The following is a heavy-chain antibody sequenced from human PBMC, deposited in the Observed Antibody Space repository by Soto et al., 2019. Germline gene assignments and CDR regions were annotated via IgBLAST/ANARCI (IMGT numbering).Heavy chain of an antibody. CDR2: INLDGSER. Sequence: PGGSLRLSCGASGSTFSSSWMTWVRQAPGKGLEWVANINLDGSERNYVDSVKGRFTISRDNAKNLLYLQMNSLRAEDTAVYYCARDRAYNCFDYWGQETLVTVPS. D-gene: IGHD1-1*01. V-gene: IGHV3-7*05. J-gene: IGHJ4*02. CDR3: ARDRAYNCFDY. CDR1: GSTFSSSW.